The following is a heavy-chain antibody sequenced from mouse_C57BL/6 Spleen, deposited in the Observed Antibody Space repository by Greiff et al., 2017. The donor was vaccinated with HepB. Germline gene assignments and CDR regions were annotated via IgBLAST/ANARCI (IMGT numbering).Heavy chain of an antibody. D-gene: IGHD2-2*01. V-gene: IGHV1-72*01. J-gene: IGHJ2*01. Sequence: VQLQQPGAELVKPGASVKLSCKASGYTFTSYWMHWVKQRPGRGLEWIGKIDPNSGDTKYNEKFKGKATLTVDKSSSTAYMQLSSLTSEDSAVYYCAREGYGYPNYFDYWGQGTTLTVSS. CDR3: AREGYGYPNYFDY. CDR1: GYTFTSYW. CDR2: IDPNSGDT.